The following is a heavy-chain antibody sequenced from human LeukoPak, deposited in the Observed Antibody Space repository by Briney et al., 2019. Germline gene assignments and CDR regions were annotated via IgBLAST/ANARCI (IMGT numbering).Heavy chain of an antibody. CDR3: AVEIVVVVAAISVDFDY. V-gene: IGHV1-69*05. CDR1: GGTFSSYA. CDR2: IIPIFGTA. J-gene: IGHJ4*02. Sequence: SVKVSCKASGGTFSSYAISWVRQAPGQGLEWMGGIIPIFGTANCEQKFQGRVTITTDESTSTAYMELSSLRSEDTAVYYCAVEIVVVVAAISVDFDYWGQGTLVTVSS. D-gene: IGHD2-15*01.